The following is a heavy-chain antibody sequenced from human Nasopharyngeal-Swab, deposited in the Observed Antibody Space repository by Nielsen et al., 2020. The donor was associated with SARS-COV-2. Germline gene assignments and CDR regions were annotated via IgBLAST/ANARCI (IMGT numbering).Heavy chain of an antibody. CDR3: AAEVGVVTSFDL. CDR1: GFTSTSSA. CDR2: IVVGSGNT. D-gene: IGHD2-21*02. V-gene: IGHV1-58*01. J-gene: IGHJ2*01. Sequence: SVKVSCKASGFTSTSSAVQWVRQARGQRLEWIGWIVVGSGNTNYAQKFQERVTITRDMSTSTAYMELSSLRSEDTAVYYCAAEVGVVTSFDLWGRGTLVTVSS.